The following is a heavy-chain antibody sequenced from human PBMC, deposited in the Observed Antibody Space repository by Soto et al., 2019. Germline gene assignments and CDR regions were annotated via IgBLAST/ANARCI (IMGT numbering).Heavy chain of an antibody. CDR2: IYYSGST. D-gene: IGHD2-15*01. J-gene: IGHJ5*02. CDR1: GGSVSSGSYY. CDR3: ARAPSVVAAANWFGP. Sequence: QVQLQESGPGLVKPSETLSLTCTVSGGSVSSGSYYWSWIRQPPGKGLEWIGYIYYSGSTNYNPSIKSRITISVDTSKNPFSLKLSSVTAADTAVYYCARAPSVVAAANWFGPCGQGTLVTVSS. V-gene: IGHV4-61*01.